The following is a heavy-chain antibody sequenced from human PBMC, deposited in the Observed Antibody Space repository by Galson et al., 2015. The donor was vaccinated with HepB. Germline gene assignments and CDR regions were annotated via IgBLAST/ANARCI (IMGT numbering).Heavy chain of an antibody. CDR1: GYTFTTYG. CDR2: INTYNGNT. V-gene: IGHV1-18*01. Sequence: SVKVSCKASGYTFTTYGIIWVRQAPGQGLEWMGWINTYNGNTNYVKKVQGRVTMTTDTSTGTAYMELRSLRSDDTAVYYCARLRAYFGIDCCGQGTLVTDSS. D-gene: IGHD2-21*01. J-gene: IGHJ4*02. CDR3: ARLRAYFGIDC.